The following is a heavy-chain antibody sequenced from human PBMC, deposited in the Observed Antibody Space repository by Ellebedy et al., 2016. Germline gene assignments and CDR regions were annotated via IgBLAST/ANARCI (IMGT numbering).Heavy chain of an antibody. D-gene: IGHD2-15*01. CDR3: ARADSPENWFDP. CDR1: GGSISSYY. V-gene: IGHV4-59*08. Sequence: SETLSLXXTVSGGSISSYYWSWIRQPPGKGLEWIGYIYYSGSTNYNPSLKSRVTISVDTSKNQFSLKLSSVTAADTAVYYCARADSPENWFDPWGQGTLVTVSS. J-gene: IGHJ5*02. CDR2: IYYSGST.